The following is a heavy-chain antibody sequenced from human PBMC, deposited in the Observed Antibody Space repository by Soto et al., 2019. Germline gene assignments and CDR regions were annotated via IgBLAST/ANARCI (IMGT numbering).Heavy chain of an antibody. CDR3: ARFGRRQSGLYCTNGVCYTAFDY. J-gene: IGHJ4*02. CDR2: INHSEST. CDR1: GGSFSGYY. Sequence: SETLSLTCAFYGGSFSGYYWSLIRQPPGKGLEWIGEINHSESTNYNPSLKSRVTISVDTSKNQFSLKLSSVTAADTAVYYCARFGRRQSGLYCTNGVCYTAFDYWGQGTLVTVSS. D-gene: IGHD2-8*01. V-gene: IGHV4-34*01.